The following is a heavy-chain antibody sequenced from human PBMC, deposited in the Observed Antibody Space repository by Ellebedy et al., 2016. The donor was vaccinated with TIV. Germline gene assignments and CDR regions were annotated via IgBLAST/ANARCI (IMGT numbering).Heavy chain of an antibody. CDR3: AREYSSAEGFDY. J-gene: IGHJ4*02. V-gene: IGHV4-59*01. CDR1: GGSISDYY. Sequence: MPSETLSLTCTVSGGSISDYYWNWIRQSPGKGLEWIGYIYYSGSTNYNPSLKSRVTISVDTSKNQFSLKLSSVTAADTAVYYCAREYSSAEGFDYWGQGTLVTVSS. D-gene: IGHD6-25*01. CDR2: IYYSGST.